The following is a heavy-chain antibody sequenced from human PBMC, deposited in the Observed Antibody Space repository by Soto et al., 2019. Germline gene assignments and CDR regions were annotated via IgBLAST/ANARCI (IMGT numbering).Heavy chain of an antibody. D-gene: IGHD3-9*01. Sequence: PGGSLRLSCAASGFTFSDYYMSWIRQAPGKGLEWVSYISNSGSTKFYADSVTGRLTISRDNAKNSLHLQMNSLRAEDTAVYYCARARTGYYPQYYYYGMDVWGQGTTVTVSS. CDR2: ISNSGSTK. CDR3: ARARTGYYPQYYYYGMDV. CDR1: GFTFSDYY. J-gene: IGHJ6*02. V-gene: IGHV3-11*04.